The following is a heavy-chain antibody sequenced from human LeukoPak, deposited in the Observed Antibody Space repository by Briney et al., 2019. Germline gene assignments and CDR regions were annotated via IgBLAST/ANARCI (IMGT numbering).Heavy chain of an antibody. CDR1: GFTFSSYA. D-gene: IGHD6-13*01. CDR2: IGGSGGST. Sequence: GVSLRLSCAASGFTFSSYAMSWVRQAPGKGLEWVSSIGGSGGSTYYADSVKGRFTISRDNSKNTLYLQMNSLRAEDTAVYYCAKVETAAAATLRGFDYWGQGTPVTVSS. V-gene: IGHV3-23*01. CDR3: AKVETAAAATLRGFDY. J-gene: IGHJ4*02.